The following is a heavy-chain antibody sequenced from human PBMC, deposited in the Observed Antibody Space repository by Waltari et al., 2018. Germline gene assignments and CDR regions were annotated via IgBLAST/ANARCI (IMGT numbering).Heavy chain of an antibody. J-gene: IGHJ6*02. D-gene: IGHD6-6*01. CDR2: ISSSGIIM. CDR3: VRDHRIAVRHYSYYGMDV. CDR1: GFIFSNYE. Sequence: EVQLVESGGGLIQPGGSLRLPCEASGFIFSNYEMTWVRQAPGKGLEWVSYISSSGIIMDYADSVKGRFIISRDNAKRTLSLQMSSLRVDDTAVYYCVRDHRIAVRHYSYYGMDVWGRGTTVTVSS. V-gene: IGHV3-48*03.